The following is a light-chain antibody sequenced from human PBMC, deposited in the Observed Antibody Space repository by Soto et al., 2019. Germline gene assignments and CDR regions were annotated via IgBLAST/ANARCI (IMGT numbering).Light chain of an antibody. CDR3: QQYNSYSYT. CDR1: QSINNW. CDR2: DAS. V-gene: IGKV1-5*01. Sequence: DIQMTQSPSTLSASVGDRVIITCRASQSINNWLAWYQQKPGKAPKLLIYDASNLESGVPSRFSGSGSGTEFTLTISSLHPDDSATYYCQQYNSYSYTFGQGTELEIK. J-gene: IGKJ2*01.